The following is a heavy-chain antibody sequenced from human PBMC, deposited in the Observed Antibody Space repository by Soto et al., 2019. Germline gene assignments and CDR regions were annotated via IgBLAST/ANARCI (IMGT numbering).Heavy chain of an antibody. CDR2: IFYSGST. CDR1: GGSISSYY. CDR3: ERTALGWFDP. D-gene: IGHD2-21*02. V-gene: IGHV4-59*01. Sequence: SETLSLSCSVSGGSISSYYWSWIRQPPGKGLEWIGYIFYSGSTNQSPSLTSRVTISVXXXXXXFXLXLRXXTAADTAVYYCERTALGWFDPWGQGTLVTVS. J-gene: IGHJ5*02.